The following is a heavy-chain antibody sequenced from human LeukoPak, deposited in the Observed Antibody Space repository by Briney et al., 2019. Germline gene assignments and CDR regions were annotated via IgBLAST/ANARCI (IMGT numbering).Heavy chain of an antibody. V-gene: IGHV1-69*05. CDR3: ARNAAAAGLNWFDP. CDR1: GGTFSSYA. Sequence: SVKVSCKASGGTFSSYAISWVRQAPGQGLEWMGGIIPIFGTANSAQKFQGRVTITTDESTSTAYMELSSLRSEDTAVYYCARNAAAAGLNWFDPWGQGTLVTVSS. J-gene: IGHJ5*02. CDR2: IIPIFGTA. D-gene: IGHD6-13*01.